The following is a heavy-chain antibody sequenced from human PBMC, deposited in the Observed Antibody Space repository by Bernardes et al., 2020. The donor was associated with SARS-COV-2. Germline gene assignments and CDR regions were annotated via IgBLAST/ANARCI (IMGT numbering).Heavy chain of an antibody. Sequence: GGSLRLSCAASGFTFSRHWMNWVRQAPGKGLEWVANIKYDGSDKNYVDSVKGRFTISRDNAKNSLYLQMNSLRAEDTAVYYCAREWGNYYDSSGSAFDIWGQGTMVTVSS. CDR2: IKYDGSDK. CDR3: AREWGNYYDSSGSAFDI. D-gene: IGHD3-22*01. V-gene: IGHV3-7*03. J-gene: IGHJ3*02. CDR1: GFTFSRHW.